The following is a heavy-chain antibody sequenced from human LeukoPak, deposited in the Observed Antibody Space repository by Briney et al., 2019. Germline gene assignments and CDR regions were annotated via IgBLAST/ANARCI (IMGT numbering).Heavy chain of an antibody. CDR2: IYYSGRT. Sequence: SETLSLTCTVSGGSISNYYWSWIRQPPGKGLEWFGYIYYSGRTTYNPSLKSRVTMSVDTSKNQFSLKLSSVTAADTAVYYCAKYTSRWNYFDYWGQGTLVTVSS. J-gene: IGHJ4*02. CDR3: AKYTSRWNYFDY. V-gene: IGHV4-59*01. CDR1: GGSISNYY. D-gene: IGHD6-13*01.